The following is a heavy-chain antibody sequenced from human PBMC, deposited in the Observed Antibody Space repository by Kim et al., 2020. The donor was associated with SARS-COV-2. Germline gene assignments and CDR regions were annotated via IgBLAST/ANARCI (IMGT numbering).Heavy chain of an antibody. J-gene: IGHJ4*02. V-gene: IGHV1-3*01. D-gene: IGHD6-13*01. CDR2: INADNGNT. CDR3: ARAGYSSSHPGYFIDY. CDR1: GYNFIYYA. Sequence: ASVKVSCETSGYNFIYYAIHWVRQAPGQRLEWMGWINADNGNTKYSQKFQGRVTITRDTSASTAYMDLSSLRSEDTAVYYCARAGYSSSHPGYFIDYWGQ.